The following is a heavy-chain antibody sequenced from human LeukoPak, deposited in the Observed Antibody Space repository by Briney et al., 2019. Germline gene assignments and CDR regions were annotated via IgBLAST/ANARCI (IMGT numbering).Heavy chain of an antibody. J-gene: IGHJ4*02. CDR1: GFTFSSYA. V-gene: IGHV3-48*02. CDR3: AREAPRSFGQIDY. Sequence: GGSLRLSCAASGFTFSSYAMSWVRQAPGKGLEWVSYISGTSDTKYYAESVKGRFTISRDNAENSLYLQMNSLRDDDTAIYYCAREAPRSFGQIDYWGQGTPVAVSS. CDR2: ISGTSDTK. D-gene: IGHD5-18*01.